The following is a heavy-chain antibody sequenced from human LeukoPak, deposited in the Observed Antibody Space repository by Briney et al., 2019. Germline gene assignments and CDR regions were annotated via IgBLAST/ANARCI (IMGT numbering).Heavy chain of an antibody. CDR2: IHNSGNT. J-gene: IGHJ5*01. Sequence: PSETLSLTCTVSGGSISSYYWSWIRQPAGKGLEWIGHIHNSGNTNYNPSLKSRVTLSVDTSKNQFSLKLSSVTAAGTAVYYCAREGTTGRNLNWFDSWGQGTLVTVSS. CDR3: AREGTTGRNLNWFDS. CDR1: GGSISSYY. D-gene: IGHD1-1*01. V-gene: IGHV4-59*01.